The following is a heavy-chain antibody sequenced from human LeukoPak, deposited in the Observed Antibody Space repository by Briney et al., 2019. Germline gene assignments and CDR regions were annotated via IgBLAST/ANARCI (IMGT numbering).Heavy chain of an antibody. CDR3: ASRLDSSGYYDY. Sequence: SETLSLTCTVSGGSISSSSYYWGWIRLPPGKGLEWIGSIYYSGSTYYNPSLKSRVTISVDTSKNQFSLKLSSVTAADTAVYYCASRLDSSGYYDYWGQGTLVTVSS. CDR2: IYYSGST. V-gene: IGHV4-39*01. J-gene: IGHJ4*02. D-gene: IGHD3-22*01. CDR1: GGSISSSSYY.